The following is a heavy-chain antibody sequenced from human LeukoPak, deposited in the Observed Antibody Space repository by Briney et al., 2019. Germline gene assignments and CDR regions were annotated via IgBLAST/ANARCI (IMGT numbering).Heavy chain of an antibody. CDR2: ISGSCGRT. J-gene: IGHJ5*02. Sequence: GGSLRLSCEASGFTFSSYAMSWVRQAPGKGLEWVAGISGSCGRTYYADSVKGRFTISRDNSKNTLNLQMNSLRAEDTAVYYCAKGPYYYDSSGYSLRWFDPWGQGTLVTVSS. CDR3: AKGPYYYDSSGYSLRWFDP. CDR1: GFTFSSYA. V-gene: IGHV3-23*01. D-gene: IGHD3-22*01.